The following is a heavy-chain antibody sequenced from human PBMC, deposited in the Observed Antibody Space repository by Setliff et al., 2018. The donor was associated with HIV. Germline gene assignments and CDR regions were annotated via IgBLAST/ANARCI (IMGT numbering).Heavy chain of an antibody. CDR2: IYYTGTT. J-gene: IGHJ4*02. Sequence: SQTLSLTCTVSDDSISSYYWSWIRQPPGKGLEWIGYIYYTGTTNYNHSLRTRVIISVDTSNQFSLKLSSVTAADAAVYYCARSPSYRSSWEYYFDYWGQGILVTVSS. D-gene: IGHD6-13*01. V-gene: IGHV4-59*08. CDR3: ARSPSYRSSWEYYFDY. CDR1: DDSISSYY.